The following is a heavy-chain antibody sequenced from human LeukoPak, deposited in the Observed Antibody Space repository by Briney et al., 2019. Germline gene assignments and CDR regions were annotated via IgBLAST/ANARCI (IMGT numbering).Heavy chain of an antibody. Sequence: RASVKVSCKASGGTFSSYAISWVRQAPGQGLEWMGWISAYNGNTNYAQKLQGRVTMTTDTSTSTAYMELRSLRSDDTAVYYCARDLLVGATTGYWGQGTLVTVSS. CDR3: ARDLLVGATTGY. J-gene: IGHJ4*02. D-gene: IGHD1-26*01. CDR1: GGTFSSYA. V-gene: IGHV1-18*01. CDR2: ISAYNGNT.